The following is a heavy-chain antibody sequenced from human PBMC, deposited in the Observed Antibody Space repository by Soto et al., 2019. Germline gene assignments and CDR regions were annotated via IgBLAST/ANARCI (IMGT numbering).Heavy chain of an antibody. J-gene: IGHJ4*02. CDR2: ISYDGSNK. D-gene: IGHD6-25*01. CDR1: GFTFSRYG. CDR3: AKAGGAATATPIDY. Sequence: GGSLRLSCAASGFTFSRYGMHWVRQAPGKGLEWVAVISYDGSNKYYADSVKGRFTISRDNSKNTLYLQMNSLRAEDTAVYYCAKAGGAATATPIDYWGQGTLVTVSS. V-gene: IGHV3-30*18.